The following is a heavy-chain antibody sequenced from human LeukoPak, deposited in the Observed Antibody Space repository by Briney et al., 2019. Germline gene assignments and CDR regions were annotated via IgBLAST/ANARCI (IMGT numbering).Heavy chain of an antibody. J-gene: IGHJ3*02. V-gene: IGHV3-15*01. Sequence: GGSLRLSCAAPGFTFSNAWMSWVRQAPGKGLEWVGRIKSKTDGGTTDYAAPVKDRFTISRDDSKNTLYLQMNSLKTEDTAVYYCTTLSLSMVRGVTVGAFDIWGQGTMVTVSS. CDR1: GFTFSNAW. D-gene: IGHD3-10*01. CDR2: IKSKTDGGTT. CDR3: TTLSLSMVRGVTVGAFDI.